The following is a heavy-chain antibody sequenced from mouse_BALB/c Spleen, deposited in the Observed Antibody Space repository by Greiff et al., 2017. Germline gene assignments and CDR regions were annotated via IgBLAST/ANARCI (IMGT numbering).Heavy chain of an antibody. CDR1: GYSFTGYY. V-gene: IGHV1-26*01. D-gene: IGHD2-10*02. CDR3: ARWDRYGNYDYYAMDY. Sequence: EVQLQQFGAELVKPGASVKISCKASGYSFTGYYMHWVKQSHGKSLEWIGRVNPNNGGTSYNQKFKGKAILTVDKSSSTAYMELRSLTSEDSAVYYCARWDRYGNYDYYAMDYWGQGTSVTVSS. CDR2: VNPNNGGT. J-gene: IGHJ4*01.